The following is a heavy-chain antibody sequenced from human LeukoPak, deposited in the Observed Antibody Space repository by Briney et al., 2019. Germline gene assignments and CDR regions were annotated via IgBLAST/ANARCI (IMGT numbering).Heavy chain of an antibody. J-gene: IGHJ4*02. CDR3: ARVWQQQLVFDY. V-gene: IGHV1-18*01. CDR2: ISAYNGNT. Sequence: GASVKDSCKASGYTFTSYGISWVRQARGQGLEWMGWISAYNGNTNYAQIRQGRVTMTTDTSTSTAYMELRSLRSDDTAVYYCARVWQQQLVFDYWGQGTLVSVSS. D-gene: IGHD6-13*01. CDR1: GYTFTSYG.